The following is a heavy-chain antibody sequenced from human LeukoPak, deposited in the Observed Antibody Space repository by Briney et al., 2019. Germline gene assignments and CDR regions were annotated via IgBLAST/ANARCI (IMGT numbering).Heavy chain of an antibody. J-gene: IGHJ4*02. D-gene: IGHD3-10*01. Sequence: ASVTVSCKVSGYTLTELSMHWVRQAPGKGLEGMGGFDPEDGETIYAQKFQGRVTMTEDTSTDTAYMELSSLRSEDTAVYYCVTGLKYYYGSGDNYWGQGTLVTVSS. CDR1: GYTLTELS. CDR3: VTGLKYYYGSGDNY. CDR2: FDPEDGET. V-gene: IGHV1-24*01.